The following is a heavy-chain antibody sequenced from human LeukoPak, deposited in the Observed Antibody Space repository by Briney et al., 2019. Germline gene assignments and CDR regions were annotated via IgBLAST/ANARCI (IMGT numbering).Heavy chain of an antibody. D-gene: IGHD3-22*01. J-gene: IGHJ4*02. Sequence: PGGSLRLSCAASGFTFSRYSMNWVRQAPGKGPEWVSYITSSSSTIYYADSVKGRFTISRDNAKNSLYLRMNSLRAEDTAVYYCASRYYDSSGYLSDYWGQGTLVTVSS. CDR3: ASRYYDSSGYLSDY. CDR2: ITSSSSTI. V-gene: IGHV3-48*01. CDR1: GFTFSRYS.